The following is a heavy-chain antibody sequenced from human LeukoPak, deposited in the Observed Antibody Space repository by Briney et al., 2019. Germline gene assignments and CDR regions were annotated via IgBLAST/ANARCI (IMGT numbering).Heavy chain of an antibody. CDR2: INHSGST. Sequence: PSETLSLTCAVYGGSFSGYYWSWIRQPPGKGLEWIGEINHSGSTNYNPSLKSRVTISVDTSKNQFSLKLSSVTAADTAVYYCARLSYYYDSSGYYGRDYYYYYMDVWGKGTTVTISS. D-gene: IGHD3-22*01. V-gene: IGHV4-34*01. CDR1: GGSFSGYY. J-gene: IGHJ6*03. CDR3: ARLSYYYDSSGYYGRDYYYYYMDV.